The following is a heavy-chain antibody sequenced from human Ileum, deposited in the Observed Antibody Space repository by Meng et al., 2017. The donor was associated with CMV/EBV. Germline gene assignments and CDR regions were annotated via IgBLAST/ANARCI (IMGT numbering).Heavy chain of an antibody. J-gene: IGHJ5*02. CDR3: AKDPLGYCSSTSCLGLGP. CDR2: IRYDGSNK. CDR1: GFTFSSYG. Sequence: GESLKISCAASGFTFSSYGMHWVRQAPGKGLEWVAFIRYDGSNKYYADSVKGRFTISRDNSKNTLYLQMNSLRAEDTAVYYCAKDPLGYCSSTSCLGLGPWGQGTLVTVSS. D-gene: IGHD2-2*01. V-gene: IGHV3-30*02.